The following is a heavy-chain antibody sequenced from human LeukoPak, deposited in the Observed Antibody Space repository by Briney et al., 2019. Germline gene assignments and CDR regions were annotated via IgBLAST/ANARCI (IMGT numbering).Heavy chain of an antibody. CDR1: GGSISSGSYY. Sequence: SETLSLTCTVSGGSISSGSYYWSWIRQPAGKGLEWIGRIYTSGSTNYNPSLKSRVTISVDTSKNQFSLKLSSVTAADTAVYYCAREVVRAYAFDIWGQGTMVTVSS. CDR2: IYTSGST. V-gene: IGHV4-61*02. CDR3: AREVVRAYAFDI. J-gene: IGHJ3*02. D-gene: IGHD2-15*01.